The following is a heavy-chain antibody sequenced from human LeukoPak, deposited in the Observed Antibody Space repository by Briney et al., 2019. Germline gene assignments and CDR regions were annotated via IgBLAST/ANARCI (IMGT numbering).Heavy chain of an antibody. D-gene: IGHD6-19*01. Sequence: ASVKVSCKASEYTFTSYDINWVRQATGQGLEWMGWMNFDNGNTGYAQRFQGRVSMTRDTSISTAYMELYSLRSDDTAVYYCARGATSGWYVGDYWGQGTLVTVSS. CDR1: EYTFTSYD. CDR2: MNFDNGNT. V-gene: IGHV1-8*01. J-gene: IGHJ4*02. CDR3: ARGATSGWYVGDY.